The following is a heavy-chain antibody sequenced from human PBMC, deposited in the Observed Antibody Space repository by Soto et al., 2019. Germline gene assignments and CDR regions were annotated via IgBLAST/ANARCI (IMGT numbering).Heavy chain of an antibody. J-gene: IGHJ2*01. V-gene: IGHV3-23*01. CDR3: ARRTVGWYFDL. CDR1: GFTFSIYA. CDR2: ISGSGGST. Sequence: EVQLLESGGGLVQPGGSLRLSCAASGFTFSIYAMNWVRQAPGKGLEWVSVISGSGGSTYYADSAKGRFTISRDNSKNTLYLQMNSLRAEDTAVYYCARRTVGWYFDLWGRGTRVTVSS. D-gene: IGHD4-17*01.